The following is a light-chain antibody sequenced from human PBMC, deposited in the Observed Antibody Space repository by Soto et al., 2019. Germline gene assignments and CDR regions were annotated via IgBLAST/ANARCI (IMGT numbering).Light chain of an antibody. V-gene: IGKV3-20*01. J-gene: IGKJ5*01. Sequence: EIVLTQSPGTLSLSPGERGTLSCRSSQTVSGSYVAWYQQKPGQAPRLLIYGASSRATGIPDRFSGSGSGTDFTLTISSLQSEDFAVYYCQQYNNWPPITFGQGTRLEIK. CDR3: QQYNNWPPIT. CDR1: QTVSGSY. CDR2: GAS.